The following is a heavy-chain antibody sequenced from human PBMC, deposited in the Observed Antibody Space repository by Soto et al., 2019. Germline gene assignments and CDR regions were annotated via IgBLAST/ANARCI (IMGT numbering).Heavy chain of an antibody. Sequence: QLQLQESGSGLVKPSQTLSLTCAVSGGYISSGGYSWSWIRQPPGKGLEWNGYIYHSGRTYYNPSLKSRVTIPVDRSKNQFSLKLSSVTAADTAVYYCVGAIAARPLGYWGQGTLVTVSS. J-gene: IGHJ4*02. CDR1: GGYISSGGYS. CDR2: IYHSGRT. V-gene: IGHV4-30-2*01. D-gene: IGHD6-6*01. CDR3: VGAIAARPLGY.